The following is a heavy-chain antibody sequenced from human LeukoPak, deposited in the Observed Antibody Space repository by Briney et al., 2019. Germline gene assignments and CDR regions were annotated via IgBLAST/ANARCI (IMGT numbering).Heavy chain of an antibody. V-gene: IGHV4-39*07. J-gene: IGHJ4*02. CDR3: ARVPPYYYDSSGYYFVDY. CDR1: GGSISSSSYY. D-gene: IGHD3-22*01. Sequence: SETLSLTCTVSGGSISSSSYYWGWIRQPPGKGLEWIGSIYYSGSTYCNPSLKSRVTISVDTSKNQFSLKLSSVTAADTAVYYCARVPPYYYDSSGYYFVDYWGQGTLVTVSS. CDR2: IYYSGST.